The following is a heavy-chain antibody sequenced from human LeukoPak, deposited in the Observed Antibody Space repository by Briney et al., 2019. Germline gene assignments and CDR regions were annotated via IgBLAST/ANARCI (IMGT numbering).Heavy chain of an antibody. J-gene: IGHJ4*02. CDR1: GFTVSSNY. Sequence: GGSLRLSCAVSGFTVSSNYMNWVRQAPGKGLEWVSIIYDNNSTYYADSVKGRFTISRDNSKNTLYLQMNSLRADDTAVYYCAKERSSGWPFDYWGQGTLVTVSS. D-gene: IGHD6-19*01. V-gene: IGHV3-53*01. CDR3: AKERSSGWPFDY. CDR2: IYDNNST.